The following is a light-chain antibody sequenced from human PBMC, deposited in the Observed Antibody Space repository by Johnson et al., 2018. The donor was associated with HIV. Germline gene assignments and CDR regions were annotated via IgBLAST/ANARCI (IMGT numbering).Light chain of an antibody. CDR3: GTWDSSLGTYV. V-gene: IGLV1-51*02. CDR1: SSNIGNNY. J-gene: IGLJ1*01. Sequence: TISCSGSSSNIGNNYVSWYRQLPGTAPKLLIYENNKRPSGIPDRFSGSKSGTSATLDITGLQTGDEADYYCGTWDSSLGTYVFGTGAKVTVL. CDR2: ENN.